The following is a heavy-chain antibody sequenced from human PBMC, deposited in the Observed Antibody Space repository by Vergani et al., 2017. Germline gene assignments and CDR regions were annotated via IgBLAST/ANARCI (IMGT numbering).Heavy chain of an antibody. CDR3: SRVGGDRGYDFANYYYMEV. CDR2: IRSKAYSGTT. V-gene: IGHV3-49*03. D-gene: IGHD5-12*01. Sequence: EVQLVESGGGLVQPGRSLRLSCTGSGFTFGDYAMSWFRQAPGKGLEWVGFIRSKAYSGTTEYAASVKGRFTISRDASKSIAYLEMNSLKTEDTAVYYSSRVGGDRGYDFANYYYMEVWGKGTTVTVSS. CDR1: GFTFGDYA. J-gene: IGHJ6*03.